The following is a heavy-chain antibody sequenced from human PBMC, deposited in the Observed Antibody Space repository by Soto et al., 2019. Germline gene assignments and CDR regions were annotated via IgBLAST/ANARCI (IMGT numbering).Heavy chain of an antibody. CDR2: IYYSGTT. Sequence: TLSLTCTVSGDSISSSNYYWGWIRQPPGKGLEWIANIYYSGTTYYNPSLKSRVTISVDTSKNQFSLKLSSVTAADTAVYYCARQDDSSGFDAFDIWGQGTMV. V-gene: IGHV4-39*01. D-gene: IGHD3-22*01. J-gene: IGHJ3*02. CDR3: ARQDDSSGFDAFDI. CDR1: GDSISSSNYY.